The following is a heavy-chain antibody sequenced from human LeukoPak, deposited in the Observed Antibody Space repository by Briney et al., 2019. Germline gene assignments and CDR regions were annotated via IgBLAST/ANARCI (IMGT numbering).Heavy chain of an antibody. V-gene: IGHV3-23*01. Sequence: QPGGSLRLSCAASGFTLSSYAMSWVRQAPGKGLEWVSSISGSGGSTYYADSVKGRFTISRDNSKNTLYLQMNSLRAEDTAVYYCAKGVAGRPSNAFDIWGQGTMVTVSS. CDR2: ISGSGGST. CDR1: GFTLSSYA. J-gene: IGHJ3*02. CDR3: AKGVAGRPSNAFDI. D-gene: IGHD6-19*01.